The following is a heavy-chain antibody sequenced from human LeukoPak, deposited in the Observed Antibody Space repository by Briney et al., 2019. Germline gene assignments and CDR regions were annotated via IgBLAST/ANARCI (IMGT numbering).Heavy chain of an antibody. J-gene: IGHJ4*02. V-gene: IGHV3-23*01. CDR2: ITGSAGST. CDR3: AKDFRSYYYDTSGYFWDY. Sequence: GGSLRLSCAASGVTFSNYAMRWVRQAPGKGLEWVSSITGSAGSTYYADSGKGRFTISRDNSKNTMYLQMKSLRDEDTAVYYCAKDFRSYYYDTSGYFWDYWGQGTLVTVSS. CDR1: GVTFSNYA. D-gene: IGHD3-22*01.